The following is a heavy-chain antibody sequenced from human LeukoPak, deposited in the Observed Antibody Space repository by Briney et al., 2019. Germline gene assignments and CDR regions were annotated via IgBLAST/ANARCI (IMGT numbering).Heavy chain of an antibody. CDR3: ARGLLSGYLYSLGY. J-gene: IGHJ4*02. Sequence: GGSLRLSCAASGFTFSSYAMSWVRQAPGKGLVWVSRINGDGSSTTYADSVKGRFTISRDSAKNALYLQMSSLRAEDTAVYYCARGLLSGYLYSLGYWGQGTLVTVSS. CDR2: INGDGSST. D-gene: IGHD6-25*01. V-gene: IGHV3-74*01. CDR1: GFTFSSYA.